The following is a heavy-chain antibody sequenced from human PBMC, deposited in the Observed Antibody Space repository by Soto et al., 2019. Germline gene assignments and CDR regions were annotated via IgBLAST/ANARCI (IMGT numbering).Heavy chain of an antibody. CDR1: GGSISSSSYY. Sequence: SETLSLTCTVSGGSISSSSYYWGWIRQPPGKGLEWIGSIYYSGSTYYNPSLKSRVTISVDTSKNQFSLKLSSVTAADTAVYYCAREGIAAAEDLWFDPWGQGTLVTVS. D-gene: IGHD6-13*01. CDR2: IYYSGST. J-gene: IGHJ5*02. V-gene: IGHV4-39*02. CDR3: AREGIAAAEDLWFDP.